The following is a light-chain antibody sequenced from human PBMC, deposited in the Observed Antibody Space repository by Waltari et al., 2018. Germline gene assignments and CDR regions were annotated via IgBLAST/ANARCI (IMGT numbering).Light chain of an antibody. CDR3: QQRKRWLT. CDR1: QNISKF. CDR2: GAS. J-gene: IGKJ4*01. Sequence: DIQMTQSPSSLSAFVGDRVTINCRASQNISKFLNWYQQKSGKAPKLLIYGASTLQSGVPSRFSGSGSQTQFTLTISNLQPDDFATYYCQQRKRWLTFGGGTKVEIK. V-gene: IGKV1-39*01.